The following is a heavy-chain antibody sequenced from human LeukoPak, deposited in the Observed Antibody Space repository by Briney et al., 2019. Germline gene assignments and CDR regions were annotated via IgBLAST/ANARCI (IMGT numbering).Heavy chain of an antibody. J-gene: IGHJ4*02. CDR3: ARVVFEESLYIDY. Sequence: ASVKVSCTASGYSFTGYYMRWVRQAPGQGLEWMGWINPNSGGTNYAQKFQGRVTMTRDTSISRAYMELSRLRSGDTAVYYCARVVFEESLYIDYWGQGTLVTVSS. D-gene: IGHD3-3*02. CDR1: GYSFTGYY. CDR2: INPNSGGT. V-gene: IGHV1-2*02.